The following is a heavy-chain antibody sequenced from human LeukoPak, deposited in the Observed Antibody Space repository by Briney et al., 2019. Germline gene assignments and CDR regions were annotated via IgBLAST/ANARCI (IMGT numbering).Heavy chain of an antibody. CDR3: ANEIRPNDY. J-gene: IGHJ4*02. D-gene: IGHD4-17*01. V-gene: IGHV3-23*01. CDR1: GFTFSSYA. CDR2: ISVSGDRT. Sequence: GGSLRLSCAASGFTFSSYAMGWVRQAPGKGLEWVSGISVSGDRTYYADSVKGRFTISRDNSKNTLYLQINSLRAEDTAVYYCANEIRPNDYWGQGTLVTVSS.